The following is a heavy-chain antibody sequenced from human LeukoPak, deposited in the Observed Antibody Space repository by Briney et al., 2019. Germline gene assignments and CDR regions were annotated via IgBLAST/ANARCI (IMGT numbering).Heavy chain of an antibody. CDR1: GYSISSGYY. CDR3: ARVEGYYDYVWGSYRPTNTFDY. J-gene: IGHJ4*02. V-gene: IGHV4-38-2*01. D-gene: IGHD3-16*02. Sequence: SETLSLTCAVSGYSISSGYYWGWIRPPPGKGLEWIGSIYHSGSTYYNPSLKSRVTISVDTSKNQFSLKLSSVTAADTAVYYCARVEGYYDYVWGSYRPTNTFDYWGQGTLVTVSS. CDR2: IYHSGST.